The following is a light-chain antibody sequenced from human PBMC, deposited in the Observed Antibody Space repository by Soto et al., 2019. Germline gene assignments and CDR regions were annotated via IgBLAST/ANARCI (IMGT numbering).Light chain of an antibody. CDR2: GND. V-gene: IGLV1-44*01. CDR1: SSIIGSNT. Sequence: QSVLTQPPSASGTPGQRVTISCSGSSSIIGSNTAGWYQHFPGTAPKLLIFGNDQRPSGVPDRFSASKSGTSASLAISGLQSEDEADYYCAAWDDSVRNYVFGTGTKLTVL. J-gene: IGLJ1*01. CDR3: AAWDDSVRNYV.